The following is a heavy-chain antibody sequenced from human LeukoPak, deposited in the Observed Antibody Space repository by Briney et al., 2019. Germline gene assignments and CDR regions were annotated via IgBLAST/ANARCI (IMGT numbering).Heavy chain of an antibody. CDR1: GFIFNHHG. J-gene: IGHJ5*02. V-gene: IGHV3-33*06. CDR2: IWYDGSNK. CDR3: AKDLRGMVRGVIGWFDP. D-gene: IGHD3-10*01. Sequence: PGGSLRLSCAASGFIFNHHGMNWVRQAPGKGLEWVAIIWYDGSNKYYTDSVKGRFTISRDNSKNTLYLQMNSLRAEDTAVYYCAKDLRGMVRGVIGWFDPWGQGTLVTVSS.